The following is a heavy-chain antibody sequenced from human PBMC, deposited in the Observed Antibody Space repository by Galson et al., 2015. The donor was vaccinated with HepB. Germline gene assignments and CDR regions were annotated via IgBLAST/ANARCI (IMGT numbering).Heavy chain of an antibody. CDR1: GFTFSSYV. V-gene: IGHV3-64D*06. CDR3: VRTTTGGKLELRFDY. Sequence: SLRLSCAASGFTFSSYVMHWVRQAPGKGLEYVSVISINGGSTYYADSVKGRFTISRDNSKNTLYLQMSSLKTEDTAVYYCVRTTTGGKLELRFDYWGQGTLVTVSS. D-gene: IGHD1-7*01. CDR2: ISINGGST. J-gene: IGHJ4*02.